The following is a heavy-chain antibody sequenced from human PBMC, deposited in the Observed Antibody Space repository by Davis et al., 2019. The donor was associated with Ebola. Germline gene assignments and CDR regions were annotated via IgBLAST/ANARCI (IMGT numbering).Heavy chain of an antibody. Sequence: PGGSLRLSCAASGFTFSSYSMNWVRRAPGKGLEWVSSISSSSYIYYADSVKGRFTISRDNAKNSLYLQMNSLRAEDTAVYYCAREDEGAALLGYYYMDVWGKGTTVTVSS. CDR1: GFTFSSYS. V-gene: IGHV3-21*01. J-gene: IGHJ6*03. D-gene: IGHD6-6*01. CDR3: AREDEGAALLGYYYMDV. CDR2: ISSSSYI.